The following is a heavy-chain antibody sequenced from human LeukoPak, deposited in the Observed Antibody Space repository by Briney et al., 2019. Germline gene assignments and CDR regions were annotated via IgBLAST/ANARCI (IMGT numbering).Heavy chain of an antibody. J-gene: IGHJ4*02. D-gene: IGHD6-13*01. CDR2: LSDNGGSP. CDR3: AKDPETYSSRWSHS. Sequence: GGSLRLSCAASGFTFSNYAMSWVRQAPGKGLEWVSSLSDNGGSPYYADSVKGRFTISRDNSKNTLHLHLNSLRVEDTAVYYCAKDPETYSSRWSHSWGQGTLVTVSS. CDR1: GFTFSNYA. V-gene: IGHV3-23*01.